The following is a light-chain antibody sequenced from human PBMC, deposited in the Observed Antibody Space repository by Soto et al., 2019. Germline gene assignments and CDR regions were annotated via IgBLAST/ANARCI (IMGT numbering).Light chain of an antibody. Sequence: QSALTQPTSVSGSAGQSITISCTGTSSDVGGYNYVSWYQQHPGKAPKLMIYEVSNRPSGVSNRFSGSKSGNTASLTISGLQAEDEADYYCSSYTSSSTPHVFGTGTKVTVL. CDR2: EVS. CDR3: SSYTSSSTPHV. J-gene: IGLJ1*01. CDR1: SSDVGGYNY. V-gene: IGLV2-14*01.